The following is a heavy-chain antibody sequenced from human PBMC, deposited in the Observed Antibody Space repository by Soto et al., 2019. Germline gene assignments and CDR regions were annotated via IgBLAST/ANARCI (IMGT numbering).Heavy chain of an antibody. Sequence: ASVKVSFKASGYTFTGYYMHWLRQAPGQGLEWMGWINPNSGCTNYAQKFQGWVTTTRDTSISTAHMELSRLRSDDTAVYYCARGVRYYGSGSKYYYYYYGMDVWGQGTTVTVSS. CDR1: GYTFTGYY. CDR3: ARGVRYYGSGSKYYYYYYGMDV. V-gene: IGHV1-2*04. J-gene: IGHJ6*02. CDR2: INPNSGCT. D-gene: IGHD3-10*01.